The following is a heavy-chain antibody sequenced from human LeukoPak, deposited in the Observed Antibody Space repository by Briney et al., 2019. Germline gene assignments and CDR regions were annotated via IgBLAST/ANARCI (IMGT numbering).Heavy chain of an antibody. CDR1: GGPISSYY. Sequence: SETLSLTCTVSGGPISSYYWSWIRQPPGKGLEWIGYIYYSGSTNYKPSLKSRVTISVDTSKNQFSLKLSSVTAADTAVYYCARVRGSRQQGTFDYWGQGTLVTVSS. J-gene: IGHJ4*02. D-gene: IGHD6-13*01. CDR2: IYYSGST. V-gene: IGHV4-59*01. CDR3: ARVRGSRQQGTFDY.